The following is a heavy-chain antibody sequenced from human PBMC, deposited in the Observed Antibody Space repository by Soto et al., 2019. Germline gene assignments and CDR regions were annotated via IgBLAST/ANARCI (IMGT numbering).Heavy chain of an antibody. Sequence: ASVKVSCKASGYTFTNDFMHWVRQAPGQGLEWMGIINPSGSSTTYAQKFQGRVTMTRDTSTSTLYMELRSLRSEDTAVYYCATRVGSVGVLDYWGQGTLVT. CDR3: ATRVGSVGVLDY. J-gene: IGHJ4*02. CDR1: GYTFTNDF. CDR2: INPSGSST. D-gene: IGHD1-26*01. V-gene: IGHV1-46*01.